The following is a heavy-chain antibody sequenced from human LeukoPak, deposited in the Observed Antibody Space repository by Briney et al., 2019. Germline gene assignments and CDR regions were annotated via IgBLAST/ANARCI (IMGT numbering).Heavy chain of an antibody. J-gene: IGHJ1*01. CDR2: ISAYNGNT. CDR3: ARDGYYYDSYLGYFQH. CDR1: GYTFTSYG. V-gene: IGHV1-18*01. D-gene: IGHD3-22*01. Sequence: ASVKVSCKASGYTFTSYGISWVRQAPGQGLEWMGWISAYNGNTNYAQKLQGRVTMTRDMSTSTVYMELSSLRSEDTAVYYCARDGYYYDSYLGYFQHWGQGTLVTVSS.